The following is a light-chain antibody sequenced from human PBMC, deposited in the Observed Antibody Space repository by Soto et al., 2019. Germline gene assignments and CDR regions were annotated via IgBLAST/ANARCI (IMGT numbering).Light chain of an antibody. CDR3: SSHTRSSTCV. Sequence: QSALTQPASVSGSPGQSITISCTGTSSDDGGYNYVSWYQQHPGKAPKLMIYDVSKRPSCVSNRVSGSKSGNTASLTISGLHSEYEPDYDCSSHTRSSTCVFGTRTQLTVL. J-gene: IGLJ1*01. CDR1: SSDDGGYNY. CDR2: DVS. V-gene: IGLV2-14*01.